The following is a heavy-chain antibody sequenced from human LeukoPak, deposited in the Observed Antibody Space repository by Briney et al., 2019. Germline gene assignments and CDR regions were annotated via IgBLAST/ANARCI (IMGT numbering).Heavy chain of an antibody. V-gene: IGHV1-18*04. Sequence: ASVKVSCKASGYTFTGYYMHWVRQAPGQGLEWMGWISAYNGNTNYAQTHQGRVTMTTDTSTSTAYMELRSLISDDTAVYYCARVTTVTTSPWSWGPKKIGQEVNWFDPWGQGTLVTVSS. D-gene: IGHD4-17*01. CDR2: ISAYNGNT. CDR1: GYTFTGYY. J-gene: IGHJ5*02. CDR3: ARVTTVTTSPWSWGPKKIGQEVNWFDP.